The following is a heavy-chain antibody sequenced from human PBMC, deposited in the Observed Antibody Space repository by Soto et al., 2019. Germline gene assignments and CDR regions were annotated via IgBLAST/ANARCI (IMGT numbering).Heavy chain of an antibody. Sequence: EVQLLESGGGLVQPGGSLRLSCVASGISFTTYAMTWVRLAPGKGLEWVSGIGSSGGTIYYADSVKGRFTISRDISKNTVYLQMNSLRAEDTAVYYCAEMRTSIWYIDYFDFWGPGTLVTVSS. CDR2: IGSSGGTI. V-gene: IGHV3-23*01. J-gene: IGHJ4*02. CDR1: GISFTTYA. CDR3: AEMRTSIWYIDYFDF. D-gene: IGHD6-13*01.